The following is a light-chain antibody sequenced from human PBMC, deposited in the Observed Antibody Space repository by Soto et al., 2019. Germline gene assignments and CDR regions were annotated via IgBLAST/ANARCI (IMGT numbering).Light chain of an antibody. Sequence: QSALTQPASVSGSPGQSITISCTGTSSDVGAYNYVSWYQQHPGKAPKLLIYEVSNRPSGVSNRFSGSKSGNTASLTISGLQAEDETDYYCNSFTSSSAWVFGGGTKLTV. CDR1: SSDVGAYNY. J-gene: IGLJ3*02. CDR2: EVS. CDR3: NSFTSSSAWV. V-gene: IGLV2-14*01.